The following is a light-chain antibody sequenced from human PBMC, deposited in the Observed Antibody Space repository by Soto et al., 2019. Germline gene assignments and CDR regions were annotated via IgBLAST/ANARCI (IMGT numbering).Light chain of an antibody. CDR2: GAS. CDR3: QQYGSSPSWT. J-gene: IGKJ1*01. CDR1: QSVSSSY. Sequence: EIVLTQSPGTLSLSPGEIATLSCSASQSVSSSYLAWYQQKPGQAPRLLIYGASSRATVIPDRFSGSGSGTDFTLTISRLEPEDFAVYYCQQYGSSPSWTFGQGTKVDIK. V-gene: IGKV3-20*01.